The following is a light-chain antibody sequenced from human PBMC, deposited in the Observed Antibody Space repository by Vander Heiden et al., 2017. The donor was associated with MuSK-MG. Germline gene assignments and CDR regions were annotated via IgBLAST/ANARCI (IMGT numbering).Light chain of an antibody. CDR1: QSVSSN. V-gene: IGKV3-15*01. J-gene: IGKJ4*01. Sequence: IVMTQSPATLSLSPGERATLSCRASQSVSSNLAWYHQKPGQTPRLLIYDASTRATGIPARFSGSGSGTEFTLTISSLQSEDFAVYYCLQDDNWPVTFGGGTMVEIK. CDR3: LQDDNWPVT. CDR2: DAS.